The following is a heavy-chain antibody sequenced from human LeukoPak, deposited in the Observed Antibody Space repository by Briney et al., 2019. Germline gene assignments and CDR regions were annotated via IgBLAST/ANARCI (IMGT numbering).Heavy chain of an antibody. D-gene: IGHD4-17*01. V-gene: IGHV3-48*03. CDR1: GFTFSSYE. CDR2: ISSSGSTI. Sequence: PGGSLRLSCAASGFTFSSYEMNWVRQAPGKGLEWVSYISSSGSTIYYADSVKGRFTISRDNAKHSLYLQMNSLRAEDTAVYYGAREAATTSLFDYWGQGGMVTVSS. J-gene: IGHJ4*02. CDR3: AREAATTSLFDY.